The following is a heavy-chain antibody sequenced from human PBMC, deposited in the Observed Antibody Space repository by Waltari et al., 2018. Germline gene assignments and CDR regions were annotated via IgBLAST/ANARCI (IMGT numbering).Heavy chain of an antibody. J-gene: IGHJ6*02. CDR1: GGSISSYY. CDR2: IYYSGST. CDR3: AKVAPRTYRSPVPGRDYYYGMDV. V-gene: IGHV4-59*01. D-gene: IGHD6-13*01. Sequence: QVQLQESGPGLVKPSETLSLTCTVSGGSISSYYWSWIRQPPGKGLEWIGYIYYSGSTNYNPSLKSRVTISVDTSKNQFSLKLSSVTAADTAVYYCAKVAPRTYRSPVPGRDYYYGMDVWGQGTTVTVFS.